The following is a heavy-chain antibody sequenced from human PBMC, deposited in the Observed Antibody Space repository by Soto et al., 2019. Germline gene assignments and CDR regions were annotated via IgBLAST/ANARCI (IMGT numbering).Heavy chain of an antibody. Sequence: EVQLLESGGGLVQPGGSLRLSCAASGFTFGSHAMIWVRQAPGKGLEWVSALSGSGGSAYYEDSVKGRFTISRDNSINTLYLQMNSLGAEDTALYYCAKEPYSDFWSAYYYFDYWGQGTLVTVSS. V-gene: IGHV3-23*01. J-gene: IGHJ4*02. CDR3: AKEPYSDFWSAYYYFDY. CDR1: GFTFGSHA. CDR2: LSGSGGSA. D-gene: IGHD3-3*01.